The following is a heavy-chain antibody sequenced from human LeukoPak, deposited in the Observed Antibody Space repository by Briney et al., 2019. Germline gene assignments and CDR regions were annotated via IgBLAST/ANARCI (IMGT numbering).Heavy chain of an antibody. D-gene: IGHD2-2*01. V-gene: IGHV1-69*13. CDR2: IIPIFGTA. CDR1: GGTFSSYA. CDR3: ARSKAVVVPAAMARRYYYYYYMDV. Sequence: ASVKVSCKASGGTFSSYAISWVRQAPGQGLEWMGGIIPIFGTANYAQKFQGRVTITADESTSTAYMELSSLRSEDTAVYYCARSKAVVVPAAMARRYYYYYYMDVWGKGTTVTISS. J-gene: IGHJ6*03.